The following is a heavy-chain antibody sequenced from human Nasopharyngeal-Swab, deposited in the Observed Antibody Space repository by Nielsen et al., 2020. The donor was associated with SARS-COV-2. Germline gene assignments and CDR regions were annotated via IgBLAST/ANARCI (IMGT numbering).Heavy chain of an antibody. J-gene: IGHJ3*02. V-gene: IGHV4-34*01. CDR1: GGSSSGYY. Sequence: SETLSLTCAVYGGSSSGYYWSWIRQLPAKGLEWIGEINHSGRTNYNPSLKSRVTISVDTSKNQFSLKMSSVTAADTAVYYCARGAVDTAMVTASLHAFDIWGQGTMVTVSS. CDR2: INHSGRT. D-gene: IGHD5-18*01. CDR3: ARGAVDTAMVTASLHAFDI.